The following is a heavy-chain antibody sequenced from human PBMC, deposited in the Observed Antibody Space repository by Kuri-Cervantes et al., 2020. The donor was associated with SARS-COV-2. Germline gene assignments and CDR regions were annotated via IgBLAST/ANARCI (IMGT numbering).Heavy chain of an antibody. CDR3: AIQGAVY. CDR1: GFTFSSYS. Sequence: LSLTCAASGFTFSSYSMNWVRQAPGKGLEWVSSISSSSSYIYYADSVKDRFTISRDNAKNSLYLQMNSLRAEDTAVYYCAIQGAVYWVQGTLVTVSS. V-gene: IGHV3-21*01. D-gene: IGHD1-26*01. J-gene: IGHJ4*02. CDR2: ISSSSSYI.